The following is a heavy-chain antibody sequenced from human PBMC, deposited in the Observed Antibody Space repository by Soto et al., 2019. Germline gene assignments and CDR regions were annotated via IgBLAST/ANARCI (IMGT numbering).Heavy chain of an antibody. V-gene: IGHV3-30*18. D-gene: IGHD2-21*02. CDR3: AKGQVTVVTPGYFHH. J-gene: IGHJ1*01. Sequence: QVQLVESGGGVVQPGRSLRLSCAASGFTFSSYGMHWVRQAPGKGLEWVAVISYDGSNKYYADSVKGRFTISRDNSKNTLYLQMNRLRAEDTAVYYGAKGQVTVVTPGYFHHWGQGTLVTVSS. CDR2: ISYDGSNK. CDR1: GFTFSSYG.